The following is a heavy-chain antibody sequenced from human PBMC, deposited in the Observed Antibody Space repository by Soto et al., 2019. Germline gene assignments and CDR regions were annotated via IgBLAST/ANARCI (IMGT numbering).Heavy chain of an antibody. J-gene: IGHJ6*02. CDR2: IYHSGST. Sequence: SGNPALTCAVSGGSISSSNWWSWVRQPPGKGLEWIGEIYHSGSTNYNPSLKSRVTISVDKSKNQFSLKLSSVTAADTAVYYCASRLEGQLVHSNGMHVWGQWTTLSGS. CDR1: GGSISSSNW. CDR3: ASRLEGQLVHSNGMHV. D-gene: IGHD3-3*01. V-gene: IGHV4-4*02.